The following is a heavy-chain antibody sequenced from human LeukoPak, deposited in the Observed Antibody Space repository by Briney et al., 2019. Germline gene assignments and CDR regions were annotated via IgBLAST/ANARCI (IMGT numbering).Heavy chain of an antibody. V-gene: IGHV4-38-2*02. J-gene: IGHJ3*02. CDR1: GYSISSGYY. CDR2: IYHSGST. Sequence: SETLSLTCTVSGYSISSGYYWGWIRQPPGKGLEWIGSIYHSGSTYYNPSLKSRVTISVDTSKNQFSLKLSSVTAADTAVYYCARTKLGARIHDAFDIWGQGTMVTVSS. D-gene: IGHD1-26*01. CDR3: ARTKLGARIHDAFDI.